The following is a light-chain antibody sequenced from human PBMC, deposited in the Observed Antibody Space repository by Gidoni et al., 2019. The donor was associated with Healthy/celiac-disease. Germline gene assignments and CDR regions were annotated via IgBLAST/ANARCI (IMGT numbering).Light chain of an antibody. CDR2: AAS. V-gene: IGKV1-8*01. Sequence: AIRMTQSPSSVSASTGDRVTITCRASPGISSYLAWYQQKPGKAPKLLIYAASTLQSGVPSRFSGSGSGTDFTLTISCLQSEDFATYYCQQYYSYPWTFGQGTKVEIK. J-gene: IGKJ1*01. CDR3: QQYYSYPWT. CDR1: PGISSY.